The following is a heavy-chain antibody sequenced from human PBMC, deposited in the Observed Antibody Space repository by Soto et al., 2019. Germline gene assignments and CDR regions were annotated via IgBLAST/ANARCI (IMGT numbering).Heavy chain of an antibody. CDR3: ARVVVVDGGNFFDP. CDR1: GYTFSNYG. J-gene: IGHJ5*02. Sequence: ASVKVSCKASGYTFSNYGLAWVRQAPGQGLEWMGWISGSDGRTNYAQIFRGRVTMTTDPSSRTVYLELRSLTSDDTAVYYCARVVVVDGGNFFDPWGQGTLVTVSS. D-gene: IGHD2-21*01. CDR2: ISGSDGRT. V-gene: IGHV1-18*01.